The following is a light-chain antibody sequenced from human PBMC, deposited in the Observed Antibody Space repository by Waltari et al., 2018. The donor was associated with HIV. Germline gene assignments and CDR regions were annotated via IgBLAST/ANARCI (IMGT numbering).Light chain of an antibody. J-gene: IGLJ3*02. Sequence: SYGLTQPPSVSVSPGQTATITCSGDALPKQYAYWYQQKPGQAPVMVIYKDRERPSGIPERFSGSSSATTVTLTISGVQAEDEADYYCQSSDISGNYWVFGGGTKLTVL. V-gene: IGLV3-25*03. CDR2: KDR. CDR3: QSSDISGNYWV. CDR1: ALPKQY.